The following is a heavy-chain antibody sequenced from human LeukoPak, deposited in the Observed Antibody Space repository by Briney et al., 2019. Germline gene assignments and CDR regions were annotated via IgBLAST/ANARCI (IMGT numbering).Heavy chain of an antibody. V-gene: IGHV3-23*01. CDR3: ARRPRDSSGYYLGAFGA. CDR1: GFIFSSYA. CDR2: IGASGAAT. J-gene: IGHJ3*01. Sequence: GGSLRLSCAASGFIFSSYAMTWVRQAPGKGLEWVSAIGASGAATYYTDSVKGRFTISRDNSKSTLYLHMSSLRAEDTAVYYCARRPRDSSGYYLGAFGAWGQGTTVSVSS. D-gene: IGHD3-22*01.